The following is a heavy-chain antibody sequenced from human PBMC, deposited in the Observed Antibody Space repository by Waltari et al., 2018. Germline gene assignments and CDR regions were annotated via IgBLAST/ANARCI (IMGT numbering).Heavy chain of an antibody. D-gene: IGHD5-12*01. CDR3: ATPGYRKIPRDAFDI. CDR2: LGPEDGET. Sequence: QVQLVQSGAEVKKPGASVKVSCKVSGYTLTELSMHWVRQAPGKGLEWRGGLGPEDGETIYAQKFQGRVTMTEDTSTYTAYMELSSLRAEDTAVYYCATPGYRKIPRDAFDIWGQGTMVTVSS. CDR1: GYTLTELS. J-gene: IGHJ3*02. V-gene: IGHV1-24*01.